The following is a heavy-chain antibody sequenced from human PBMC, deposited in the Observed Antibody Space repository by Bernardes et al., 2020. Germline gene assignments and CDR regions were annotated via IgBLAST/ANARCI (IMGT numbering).Heavy chain of an antibody. CDR1: GFTFSSYT. CDR3: ARDQPGYCSDGVCPGGDAFDI. V-gene: IGHV3-21*01. Sequence: GSLSLSCAASGFTFSSYTMSWVRPAPGKGLEWVSSVTSRKYIYYAASMEGRFTISRDNAKNSLYLQMYSLRAEDTAVYYCARDQPGYCSDGVCPGGDAFDIWGRGTMVTVSS. CDR2: VTSRKYI. J-gene: IGHJ3*02. D-gene: IGHD2-8*01.